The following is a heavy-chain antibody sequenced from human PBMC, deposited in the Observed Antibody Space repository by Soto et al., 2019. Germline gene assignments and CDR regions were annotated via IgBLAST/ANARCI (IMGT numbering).Heavy chain of an antibody. Sequence: QVQLVQSGAEVKKPGSSVKVSCKASGGTFSSYAISWVRQAPGQGLEWMGGIIPISDTTNYAQKFQGRVTITADESTSTAYMELGSLRSEDTAVYYCARSQGSSTSLEIYYYYYYGMDVWSQGTTVTVSS. CDR1: GGTFSSYA. CDR2: IIPISDTT. CDR3: ARSQGSSTSLEIYYYYYYGMDV. J-gene: IGHJ6*02. V-gene: IGHV1-69*01. D-gene: IGHD2-2*01.